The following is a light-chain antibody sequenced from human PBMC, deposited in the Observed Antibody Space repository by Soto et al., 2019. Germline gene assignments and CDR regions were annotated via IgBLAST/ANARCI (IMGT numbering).Light chain of an antibody. J-gene: IGKJ1*01. V-gene: IGKV3-20*01. Sequence: EIVLTQSPGTLSLSPGERATLSCRASQSVSNSYLARYQQKPGQAPRLLIYGASSRATGIPDRFSGSGSGTDFTLTISRLEPEDFAVYYCQQYGNSRWTFGQGTKVEI. CDR2: GAS. CDR1: QSVSNSY. CDR3: QQYGNSRWT.